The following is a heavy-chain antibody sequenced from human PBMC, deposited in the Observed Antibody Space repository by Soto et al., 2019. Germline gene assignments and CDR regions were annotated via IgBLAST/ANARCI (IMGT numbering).Heavy chain of an antibody. J-gene: IGHJ3*02. D-gene: IGHD4-17*01. CDR2: INNRGDNT. Sequence: EGQLLESGGGLVQPGESLRLSCVASGFTFSTYAMSWVRQAPGKGLEWVSAINNRGDNTYSADSVQGRFTISRDNSINTLYLRMTSLRIEDTAVYYCAHPRGYGVFDAYDIWGQGTMVTVS. CDR1: GFTFSTYA. CDR3: AHPRGYGVFDAYDI. V-gene: IGHV3-23*01.